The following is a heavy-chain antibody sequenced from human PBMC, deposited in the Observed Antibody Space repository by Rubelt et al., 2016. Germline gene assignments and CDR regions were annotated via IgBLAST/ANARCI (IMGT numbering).Heavy chain of an antibody. J-gene: IGHJ6*02. V-gene: IGHV4-39*07. Sequence: QLQLQESGPGLVKPSETLSLTCTVSGGSISSSSYYWGWIRQPPGKGLEWIGSIYYSGSTYYNPSLKSRVTISVDTSKNQFSLKRSSVTAADTAVYYCARDTSALRTYYYGMDVWGQGTTVTVSS. CDR3: ARDTSALRTYYYGMDV. CDR1: GGSISSSSYY. CDR2: IYYSGST. D-gene: IGHD4-17*01.